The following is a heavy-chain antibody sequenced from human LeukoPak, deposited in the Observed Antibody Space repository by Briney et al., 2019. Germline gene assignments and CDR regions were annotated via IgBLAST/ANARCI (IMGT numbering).Heavy chain of an antibody. CDR1: GFTVTSNF. V-gene: IGHV3-66*01. J-gene: IGHJ4*02. CDR3: AGSAVTNLDS. D-gene: IGHD4-23*01. Sequence: PGGSLRLSCAPSGFTVTSNFMSWVRQAPGKGLEWVSVIHSGGATYYADSVKGRFTISRDISKNALYLQMNSLRGDDTAVYYCAGSAVTNLDSWGQGNLVTVSS. CDR2: IHSGGAT.